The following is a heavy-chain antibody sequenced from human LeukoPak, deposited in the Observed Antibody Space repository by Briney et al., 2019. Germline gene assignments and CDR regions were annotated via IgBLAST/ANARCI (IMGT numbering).Heavy chain of an antibody. CDR2: IYATGST. Sequence: SETLSLTCTVSGASISGYYWSWIRQPAGKGLEWIGRIYATGSTNYNPSLRSQVTMSIDTSKNHFSLSLISVTAADTAVYYCVRLGATYFDFWGQGALVTVSS. D-gene: IGHD1-26*01. CDR1: GASISGYY. CDR3: VRLGATYFDF. J-gene: IGHJ4*02. V-gene: IGHV4-4*07.